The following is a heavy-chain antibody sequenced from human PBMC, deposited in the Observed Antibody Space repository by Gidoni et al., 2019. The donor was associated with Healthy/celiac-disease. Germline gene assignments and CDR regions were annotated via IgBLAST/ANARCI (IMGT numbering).Heavy chain of an antibody. CDR3: ARVTRITMIVRH. J-gene: IGHJ4*02. D-gene: IGHD3-22*01. V-gene: IGHV4-34*01. CDR1: GGSFSGYY. CDR2: INHSGST. Sequence: QVQLQPWGAGLLKPSETLSLTCAVYGGSFSGYYWSWIRQPPGKGLEWIGEINHSGSTNYNPSLKSRVTISVDTSKNQFSLKLSSVTAADTAVYYCARVTRITMIVRHWGQGTLVTVSS.